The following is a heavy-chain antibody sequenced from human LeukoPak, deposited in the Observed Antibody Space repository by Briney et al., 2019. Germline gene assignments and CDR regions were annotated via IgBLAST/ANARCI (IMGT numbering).Heavy chain of an antibody. Sequence: SETLSLTCIVSGGSISSGSYYWSWIRQPAGKGLEWIGRIYTSGSTNYNPSLKSRVTISVDTSKNQFSLKLSSVTAADTAVYYCARGGDYYDSSGPSVWYFDLWGRGTLVTVSS. J-gene: IGHJ2*01. CDR1: GGSISSGSYY. V-gene: IGHV4-61*02. CDR3: ARGGDYYDSSGPSVWYFDL. D-gene: IGHD3-22*01. CDR2: IYTSGST.